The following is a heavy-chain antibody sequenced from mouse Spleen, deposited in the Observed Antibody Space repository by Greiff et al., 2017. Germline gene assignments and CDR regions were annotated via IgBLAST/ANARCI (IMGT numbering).Heavy chain of an antibody. D-gene: IGHD3-3*01. CDR3: ARRGTRYFDV. CDR2: IYPRDGST. J-gene: IGHJ1*01. V-gene: IGHV1-85*01. CDR1: GYTFPSYD. Sequence: QVQLKESGPELVKPGASVKLSCKASGYTFPSYDINWVKQRPGQGLEWIGWIYPRDGSTKYNEKFKGKATLTVDTSSSTAYMELHSLTSEDSAVYFCARRGTRYFDVWGAGTTVTVSS.